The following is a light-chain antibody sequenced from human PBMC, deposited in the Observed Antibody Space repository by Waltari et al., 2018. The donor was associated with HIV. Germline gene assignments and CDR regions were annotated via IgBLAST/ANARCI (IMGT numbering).Light chain of an antibody. Sequence: DIVMTQSPYSLAVSLGERATINCKSSQSVLYSSNNKNYLAWYQQKPGQPPKLLIYDASNRATGIPARFSGSGSGTDFTLTISSLEPEDFAVYYCQQRSNWPLTFGGGTKVEIK. CDR2: DAS. V-gene: IGKV4-1*01. CDR1: QSVLYSSNNKNY. J-gene: IGKJ4*01. CDR3: QQRSNWPLT.